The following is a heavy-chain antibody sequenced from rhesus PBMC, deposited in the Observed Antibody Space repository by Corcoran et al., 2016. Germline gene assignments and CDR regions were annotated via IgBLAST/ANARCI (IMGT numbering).Heavy chain of an antibody. V-gene: IGHV3-118*01. Sequence: EVVLVDFGGGLVQPGGSLRLSCGASTLNCRLFAILWVRQACGKGMEWGGRIRSISNNYETGYAASVKGRFTTSRDDSKNTAYLQMNSLKPEDTAIYYCTTLWSDYALDYWGQGILVAVSS. CDR1: TLNCRLFA. CDR3: TTLWSDYALDY. CDR2: IRSISNNYET. J-gene: IGHJ4*01. D-gene: IGHD3-22*01.